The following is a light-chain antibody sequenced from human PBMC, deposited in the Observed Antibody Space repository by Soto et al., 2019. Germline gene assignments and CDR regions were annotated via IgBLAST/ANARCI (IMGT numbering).Light chain of an antibody. CDR3: TSYTSGIPYV. V-gene: IGLV2-14*01. Sequence: VLTQPASVSWSPGLSITISCTGTSSDVGCYNYVSWYQQHPGRAPKLLIYEVGNRPSGVSNRFSGSKSGNTASLTISGLQAEDEADYYCTSYTSGIPYVFGTGSKVTVL. J-gene: IGLJ1*01. CDR2: EVG. CDR1: SSDVGCYNY.